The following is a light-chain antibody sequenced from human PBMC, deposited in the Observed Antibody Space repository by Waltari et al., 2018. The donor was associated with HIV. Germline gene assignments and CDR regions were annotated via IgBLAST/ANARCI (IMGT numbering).Light chain of an antibody. J-gene: IGKJ2*01. V-gene: IGKV1-5*03. Sequence: IQMTQSPSILSASVGDRVTITCRASQNVDSWLAWYQQRPGKAPKLLIYKASTLQYGVPARFTGSGSGTNFILTINSLHPDDFATYYCQQYNSDFYTFGLGTRLDLK. CDR1: QNVDSW. CDR2: KAS. CDR3: QQYNSDFYT.